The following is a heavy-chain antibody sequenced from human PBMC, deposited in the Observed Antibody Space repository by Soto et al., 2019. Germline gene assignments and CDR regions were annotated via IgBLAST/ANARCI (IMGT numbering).Heavy chain of an antibody. Sequence: QVQLVQSGVEVKKPGASVKVSCKASGYTFTNYAISWVRQAPGRGLEWMGWVNTYNGNPNYAQICQGRVTRTTDTSTGTAYMELRSLKSDASAVYYCARDSQYSTDWQRFDSWGQGTLVTVSS. CDR2: VNTYNGNP. V-gene: IGHV1-18*01. CDR3: ARDSQYSTDWQRFDS. J-gene: IGHJ4*02. D-gene: IGHD6-6*01. CDR1: GYTFTNYA.